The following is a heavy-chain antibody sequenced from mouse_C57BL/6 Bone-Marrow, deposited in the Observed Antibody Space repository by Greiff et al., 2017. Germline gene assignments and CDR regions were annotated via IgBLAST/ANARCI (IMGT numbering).Heavy chain of an antibody. CDR3: ARQSVYRPFFGYAMDY. Sequence: QVQLQQPGTELVKPGASVKLSCKASGYTFTSYWMHWVKQRPGQGLEWIGNINPSNGGTNYNEKFKGQATLTADKSSSTAYMQLSSLTSEDSAVYFCARQSVYRPFFGYAMDYWGQGTSVTVSS. CDR2: INPSNGGT. CDR1: GYTFTSYW. D-gene: IGHD2-14*01. J-gene: IGHJ4*01. V-gene: IGHV1-53*01.